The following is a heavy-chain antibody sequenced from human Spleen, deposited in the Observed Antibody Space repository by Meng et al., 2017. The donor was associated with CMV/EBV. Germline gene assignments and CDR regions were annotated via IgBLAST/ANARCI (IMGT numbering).Heavy chain of an antibody. Sequence: SCKASGGTFSSYSMNWVRQAPGKGLEWVSSISSSSSYIYYADSVKGRFTISRDNAKNSLYLQMNSLRAEDTAVYYCARGPHEGSYFDYWGQGTLVTVSS. CDR2: ISSSSSYI. J-gene: IGHJ4*02. D-gene: IGHD3-10*01. CDR1: GGTFSSYS. CDR3: ARGPHEGSYFDY. V-gene: IGHV3-21*01.